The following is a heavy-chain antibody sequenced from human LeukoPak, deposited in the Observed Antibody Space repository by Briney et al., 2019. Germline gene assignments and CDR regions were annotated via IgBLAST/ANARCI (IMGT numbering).Heavy chain of an antibody. V-gene: IGHV4-61*08. J-gene: IGHJ5*02. CDR1: SGSISSGGYY. D-gene: IGHD6-13*01. CDR2: IYDSGST. Sequence: PSKTLSLTCTVSSGSISSGGYYWSWIRQHPGKGLEWIGYIYDSGSTNYNPSLKSRVTISVDMSKNQFSLKVSSVTAADTAVYYCARDYAGSSSWNWFDPWGQGTLVTVSS. CDR3: ARDYAGSSSWNWFDP.